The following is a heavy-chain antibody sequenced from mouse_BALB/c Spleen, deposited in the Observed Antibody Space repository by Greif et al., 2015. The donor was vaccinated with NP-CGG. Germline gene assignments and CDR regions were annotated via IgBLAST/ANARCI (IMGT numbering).Heavy chain of an antibody. CDR2: IHPNSGNT. CDR1: GYTFTSSW. CDR3: ASGVRRAMDY. J-gene: IGHJ4*01. D-gene: IGHD2-14*01. V-gene: IGHV1S130*01. Sequence: VQLQQSGSVLVRPGASVKLSCKASGYTFTSSWMHWAKQRPGQGLEWIGEIHPNSGNTNYNEKFKGKATLTVDTSSSTAYVDLSSLTSEDSAVYYCASGVRRAMDYWGQGTSVTVSS.